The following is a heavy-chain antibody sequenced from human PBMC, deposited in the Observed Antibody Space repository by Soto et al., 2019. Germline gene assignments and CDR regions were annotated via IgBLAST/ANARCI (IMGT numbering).Heavy chain of an antibody. V-gene: IGHV1-8*01. CDR2: MNANSGNT. D-gene: IGHD5-12*01. J-gene: IGHJ4*02. Sequence: QVQLVQSGAEVKKPGASLKVSCKASGYGFTNNDINWVRQATGQGLEWMGWMNANSGNTGYAQKFQGRLTMTWSTSTGTAYMELNSLRSDDTAVYFCARGQIFGFSDYEPLGGLEFWGQGTPVTVSS. CDR1: GYGFTNND. CDR3: ARGQIFGFSDYEPLGGLEF.